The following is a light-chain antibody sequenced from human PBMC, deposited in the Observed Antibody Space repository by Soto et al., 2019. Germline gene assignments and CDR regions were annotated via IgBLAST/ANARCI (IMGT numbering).Light chain of an antibody. CDR3: SSYTSSSTLV. CDR2: EVS. CDR1: SSDVGGYNY. V-gene: IGLV2-14*01. J-gene: IGLJ2*01. Sequence: QSALTQPASVSGSPGQSITISCTGTSSDVGGYNYVSWYQQHPGKSPKIMIYEVSNQPSGVSNRFSGSKSGNTASLTISGLQAEDEADYYFSSYTSSSTLVFGGGTKSPS.